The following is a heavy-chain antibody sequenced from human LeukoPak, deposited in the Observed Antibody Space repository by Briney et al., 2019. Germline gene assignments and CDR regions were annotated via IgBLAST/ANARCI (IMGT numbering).Heavy chain of an antibody. J-gene: IGHJ4*02. CDR3: AREKLYYDYVWGSYRESYSFDS. CDR1: GFTFTTYG. V-gene: IGHV3-7*01. D-gene: IGHD3-16*02. CDR2: IKQDGSEK. Sequence: GGSLRLSCSASGFTFTTYGMNWVRQAPGKGLEGVANIKQDGSEKYYVDSVKGRFTISRDNAKNSLYLQMNSLRAEDTAVYYCAREKLYYDYVWGSYRESYSFDSWGQGTLVTVSS.